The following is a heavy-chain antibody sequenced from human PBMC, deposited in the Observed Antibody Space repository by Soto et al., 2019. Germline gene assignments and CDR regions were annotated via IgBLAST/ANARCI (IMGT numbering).Heavy chain of an antibody. Sequence: SETLSLTCAVYGGSFSDYYWSWIRQPPGKGLEWIGEINHSGSTNYNPSLKSRVTISVDTSKSQFSLKLSSVTAADTAVYYCARTRHSGYSSSVVGGMDVWGQGTTVTVSS. CDR1: GGSFSDYY. CDR2: INHSGST. CDR3: ARTRHSGYSSSVVGGMDV. D-gene: IGHD6-13*01. V-gene: IGHV4-34*01. J-gene: IGHJ6*02.